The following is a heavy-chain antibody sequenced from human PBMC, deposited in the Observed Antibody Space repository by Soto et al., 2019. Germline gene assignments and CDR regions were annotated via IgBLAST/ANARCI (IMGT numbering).Heavy chain of an antibody. D-gene: IGHD2-21*02. CDR1: GFTFSSYG. V-gene: IGHV3-30*18. CDR2: ISYDGSNK. CDR3: AKDSYDNIVVVTAIPLDY. Sequence: QVQLVESGGGVVQPGRSLRLSCAASGFTFSSYGMHWVRQAPGKGLEWVAVISYDGSNKYYADSVKGRFTISRDNSKNTLYLQMNSLRAEDTAVYDCAKDSYDNIVVVTAIPLDYWGQGTLVTVSS. J-gene: IGHJ4*02.